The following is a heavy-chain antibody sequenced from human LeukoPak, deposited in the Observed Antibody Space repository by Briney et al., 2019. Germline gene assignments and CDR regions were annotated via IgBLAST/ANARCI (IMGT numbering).Heavy chain of an antibody. J-gene: IGHJ4*02. D-gene: IGHD5-18*01. CDR1: GGSFSGYY. CDR2: INHSGST. Sequence: SETLSLTCAVHGGSFSGYYWSWIRQPPGKGLEWVGEINHSGSTNYNPSLKSRVTISVDTSKNQFSLKLSSVTAADTAVYYCASQPGYSYGYVFDYWGQGTLVTVSS. V-gene: IGHV4-34*01. CDR3: ASQPGYSYGYVFDY.